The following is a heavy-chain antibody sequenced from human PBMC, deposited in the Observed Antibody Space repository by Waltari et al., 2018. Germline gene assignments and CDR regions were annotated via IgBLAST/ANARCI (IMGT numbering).Heavy chain of an antibody. CDR1: GGSISSSY. CDR2: IYSSGSS. J-gene: IGHJ5*02. Sequence: QVQLQESGPGLVKPSETLSLTCTVSGGSISSSYWSWIRQPPGKGLELIGYIYSSGSSNYNPSLKSRVTISVDTSKNQFSLKLNSVTAADTAVYYCARVLRSAWGVWFDPWGPGTLVIVSS. D-gene: IGHD3-16*01. V-gene: IGHV4-59*01. CDR3: ARVLRSAWGVWFDP.